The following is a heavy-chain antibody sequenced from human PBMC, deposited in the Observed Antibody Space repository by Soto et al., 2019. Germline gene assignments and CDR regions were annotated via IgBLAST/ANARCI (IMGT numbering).Heavy chain of an antibody. CDR3: VSQRTSVLTQAYFDY. CDR1: GGSVSNSNYY. V-gene: IGHV4-39*01. Sequence: SETLSLTCTGSGGSVSNSNYYWGWIRQSPGKGLEWIGSVYYRGRSYSKSSVKSRVTISVDTSKNQFSLNLNSVTASDTAVYYCVSQRTSVLTQAYFDYWGRGALVTVSS. D-gene: IGHD2-8*01. J-gene: IGHJ4*02. CDR2: VYYRGRS.